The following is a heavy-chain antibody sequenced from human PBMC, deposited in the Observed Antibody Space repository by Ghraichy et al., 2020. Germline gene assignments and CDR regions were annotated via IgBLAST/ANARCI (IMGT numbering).Heavy chain of an antibody. CDR2: ISSSSSYI. J-gene: IGHJ4*02. CDR1: GFTFSSYS. Sequence: GESLNISCAASGFTFSSYSMNWVRQAPGKGLEWVSSISSSSSYIYYADSVKGRFTISRDNAKNSLYLQMNSLRAEDTAVYYCARDRLTGAFDYWGQGTLVTVAS. CDR3: ARDRLTGAFDY. V-gene: IGHV3-21*01. D-gene: IGHD7-27*01.